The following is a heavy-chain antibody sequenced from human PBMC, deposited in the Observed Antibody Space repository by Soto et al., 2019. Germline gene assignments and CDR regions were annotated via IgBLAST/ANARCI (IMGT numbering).Heavy chain of an antibody. CDR1: GGSISSYY. Sequence: PSETLSLTCSVSGGSISSYYWNWIRQPPGKGLEWIGYISNSGSTNYNPSLKSRVTISVDTSKNQFSLKLSSVTAADTAVYYCARRMVRGVTNNWFDPWGQGTLVTVSS. V-gene: IGHV4-59*08. D-gene: IGHD3-10*01. CDR2: ISNSGST. J-gene: IGHJ5*02. CDR3: ARRMVRGVTNNWFDP.